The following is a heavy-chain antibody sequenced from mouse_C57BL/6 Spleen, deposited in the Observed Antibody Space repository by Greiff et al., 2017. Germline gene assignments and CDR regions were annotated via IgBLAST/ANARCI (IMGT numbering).Heavy chain of an antibody. Sequence: QVQLQQSGAELVRPGASVTLSCKASGYTFTDYEMHWVKQTPVHGLEWIGAIDPETGGTAYNQKFKGKAILTADKSSSTAYMELRSLTSEDSAVYYCTRRRAFGGYFDVWGTGTTVTVSS. CDR3: TRRRAFGGYFDV. CDR2: IDPETGGT. CDR1: GYTFTDYE. V-gene: IGHV1-15*01. D-gene: IGHD3-1*01. J-gene: IGHJ1*03.